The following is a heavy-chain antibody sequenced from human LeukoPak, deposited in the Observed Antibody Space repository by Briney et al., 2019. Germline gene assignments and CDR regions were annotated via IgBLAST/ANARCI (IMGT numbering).Heavy chain of an antibody. V-gene: IGHV3-20*04. CDR2: IKWNGGST. D-gene: IGHD3-10*01. Sequence: PGGSLRLSCAASGFTFDDYGMSWVRQAPGKGLEWVSSIKWNGGSTGYADSVKGRFTISRDNAKNSLYLQMNSLRAEDTAVYYCARVSGMVRGASDYWGQGTLVTVSS. CDR1: GFTFDDYG. J-gene: IGHJ4*02. CDR3: ARVSGMVRGASDY.